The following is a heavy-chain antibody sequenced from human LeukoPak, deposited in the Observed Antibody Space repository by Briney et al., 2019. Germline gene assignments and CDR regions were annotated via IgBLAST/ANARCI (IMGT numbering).Heavy chain of an antibody. CDR3: AREAGRVGAFLLYYFDY. D-gene: IGHD1-26*01. CDR1: GGSVSSGSYY. Sequence: PSETLSLTCTVSGGSVSSGSYYWSWMRQPPGKGLEWIGYIYYSGSTNYNPSLKSRVTISVDTSKNQFSLKLSSVTAADTAVYYCAREAGRVGAFLLYYFDYWGQGTLVTVSS. CDR2: IYYSGST. J-gene: IGHJ4*02. V-gene: IGHV4-61*01.